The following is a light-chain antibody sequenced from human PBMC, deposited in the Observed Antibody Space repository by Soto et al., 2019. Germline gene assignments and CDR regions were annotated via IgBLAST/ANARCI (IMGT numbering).Light chain of an antibody. CDR2: SNN. Sequence: QSVLTQPPSASGTPGQRVTISCSGSSSNIGTNTVNWYQQLPGTAPKLLIYSNNQRPSGVPDRFSGSKSGTSASLAISGLQSEDEADYYCAAWDDSLNGPRYVFVPGTTLTVL. V-gene: IGLV1-44*01. CDR3: AAWDDSLNGPRYV. CDR1: SSNIGTNT. J-gene: IGLJ1*01.